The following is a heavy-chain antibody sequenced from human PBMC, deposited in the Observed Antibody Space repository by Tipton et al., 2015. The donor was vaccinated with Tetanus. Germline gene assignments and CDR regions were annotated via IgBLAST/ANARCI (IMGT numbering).Heavy chain of an antibody. CDR3: ARDHDLGAPLDY. D-gene: IGHD1-26*01. V-gene: IGHV1-69*06. J-gene: IGHJ4*02. CDR1: GDTFSNYA. CDR2: IIPIFGTP. Sequence: QLVQSGPEVKKPGSSVKVSCKASGDTFSNYAISWVRQAPGQGLEWMGGIIPIFGTPYYAQNFQGRVSIAADTSTNTAYMNLYSLTSGDTAIYYCARDHDLGAPLDYWGQGTLVTVSS.